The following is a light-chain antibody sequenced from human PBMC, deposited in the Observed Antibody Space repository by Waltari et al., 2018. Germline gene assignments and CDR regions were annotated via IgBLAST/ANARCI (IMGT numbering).Light chain of an antibody. CDR3: QQYDNWPIT. J-gene: IGKJ5*01. Sequence: EIVMTQSPATLSVSPGERVTLSCRASQSVRSHLAWYQQKPGRAPRLLIYSASTRATGIPARFSGSGSATEFTLTISSLQSEDFAVYYCQQYDNWPITFGQGTRLEIK. CDR2: SAS. CDR1: QSVRSH. V-gene: IGKV3-15*01.